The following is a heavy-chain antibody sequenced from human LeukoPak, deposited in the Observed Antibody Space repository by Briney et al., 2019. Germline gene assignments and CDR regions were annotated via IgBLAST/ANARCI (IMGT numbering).Heavy chain of an antibody. V-gene: IGHV1-2*02. J-gene: IGHJ4*02. CDR2: INPKNGAT. D-gene: IGHD4-17*01. CDR1: GSAFTGFY. Sequence: ASVKVSCKPSGSAFTGFYIHWVRQAPGQGLQWMGWINPKNGATKYSQNFRARVTMTRDTSIDTAYMELSSLTSDDTAIYYCARPTRRLTVTTALDYWGQGTLVTVSS. CDR3: ARPTRRLTVTTALDY.